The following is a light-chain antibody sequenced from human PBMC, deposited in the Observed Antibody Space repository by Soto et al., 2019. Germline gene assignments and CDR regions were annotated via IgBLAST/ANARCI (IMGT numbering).Light chain of an antibody. V-gene: IGKV3-20*01. CDR1: QSVSSSD. Sequence: IVLTQSPGTLSLSPGERATLSCRASQSVSSSDLAWYQQRPGQAPRLLSYGASSRATGIPDRFSGSGSGTDFTLTISRLGPEDFAVSFCQQYGSSPQTFGRGTKV. CDR2: GAS. J-gene: IGKJ1*01. CDR3: QQYGSSPQT.